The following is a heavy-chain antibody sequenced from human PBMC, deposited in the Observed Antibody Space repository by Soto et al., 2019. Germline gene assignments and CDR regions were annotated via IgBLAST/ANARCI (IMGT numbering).Heavy chain of an antibody. Sequence: EVQLVESGGGLVQPGGSLRLSCAASGFTFSSYDMHWVRQATGKGLEWVSAIGNAGDTHYPGSVKGRFTISRENAKNSLYLQMNRLRAGDTAVYYCARSPPGGYHYYYGMDVWGQGTTVTVSS. V-gene: IGHV3-13*04. CDR1: GFTFSSYD. D-gene: IGHD3-22*01. CDR3: ARSPPGGYHYYYGMDV. CDR2: IGNAGDT. J-gene: IGHJ6*02.